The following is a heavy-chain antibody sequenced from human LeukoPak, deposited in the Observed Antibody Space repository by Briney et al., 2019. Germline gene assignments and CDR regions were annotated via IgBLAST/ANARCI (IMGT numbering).Heavy chain of an antibody. J-gene: IGHJ6*04. Sequence: HWASVKVSCKASGYTFTSYGISWVRQAPGQGLEWMGWISAYNGNTNYAQKLQGRVTMTTDTSTSTAYMELRSLRSDDTAVYYCARAQGYCSGCSCYSYYYYGMDVWGKGTTVTVSS. D-gene: IGHD2-15*01. V-gene: IGHV1-18*04. CDR3: ARAQGYCSGCSCYSYYYYGMDV. CDR2: ISAYNGNT. CDR1: GYTFTSYG.